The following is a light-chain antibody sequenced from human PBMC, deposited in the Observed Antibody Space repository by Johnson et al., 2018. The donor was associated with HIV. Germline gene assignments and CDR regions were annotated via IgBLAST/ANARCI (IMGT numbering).Light chain of an antibody. J-gene: IGLJ1*01. Sequence: QPVLTQPPSVSAAPGQKVTIYCSGSSSNTGRNYVSWYQQLPGTAPKVLIYENNKRPSGIPDRFSGSKSGTSATLGITGLQTGDEADYYCGTWDSSLSAGVFGTGTKVTVL. V-gene: IGLV1-51*02. CDR3: GTWDSSLSAGV. CDR2: ENN. CDR1: SSNTGRNY.